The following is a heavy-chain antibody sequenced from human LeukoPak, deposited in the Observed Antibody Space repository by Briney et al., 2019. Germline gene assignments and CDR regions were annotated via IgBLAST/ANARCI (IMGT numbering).Heavy chain of an antibody. CDR2: IYEGGST. J-gene: IGHJ5*02. CDR1: GGSVKSYY. D-gene: IGHD3-10*01. CDR3: ARDSGTSGEVKFDP. V-gene: IGHV4-4*07. Sequence: SETLSLTSTVSGGSVKSYYLSSIRQPAGKTLEWIGRIYEGGSTNYNPSLKSRVTMSVDTSKNKVSLKLKSVTAADTAVYYCARDSGTSGEVKFDPWGQGALVTVSS.